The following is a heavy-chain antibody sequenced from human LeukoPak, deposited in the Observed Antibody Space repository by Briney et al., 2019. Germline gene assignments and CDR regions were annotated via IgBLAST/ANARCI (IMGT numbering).Heavy chain of an antibody. CDR2: INPNSGGT. CDR3: ARGPHYYDPPDY. Sequence: ASVKVSCKASGYTFTGYYMYWVRQAPGQGLEWVGWINPNSGGTNYAQKFQGRVTMTRDTSISTAYMELSRLGSDDTAVYYCARGPHYYDPPDYWGQGTLVTVSS. V-gene: IGHV1-2*02. J-gene: IGHJ4*02. D-gene: IGHD3-22*01. CDR1: GYTFTGYY.